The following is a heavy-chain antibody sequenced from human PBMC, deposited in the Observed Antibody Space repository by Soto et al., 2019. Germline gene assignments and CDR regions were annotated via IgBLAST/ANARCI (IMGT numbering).Heavy chain of an antibody. J-gene: IGHJ4*02. CDR2: VRNTVNSFST. CDR1: EFIFSDQY. CDR3: SRVDPTAKSPDY. V-gene: IGHV3-72*01. Sequence: AGGSLRPSCDVSAVSEFIFSDQYMDWVRQAPGKGLEWVGRVRNTVNSFSTAYAASVQGRFTISRDESENTVYLQMNSLKTEDTAVYFCSRVDPTAKSPDYWGQGTLVTVSS. D-gene: IGHD3-9*01.